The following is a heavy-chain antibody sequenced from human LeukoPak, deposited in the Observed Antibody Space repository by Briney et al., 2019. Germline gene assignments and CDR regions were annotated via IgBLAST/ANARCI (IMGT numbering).Heavy chain of an antibody. V-gene: IGHV4-30-4*08. CDR2: IYYSGST. CDR3: AREPGMAVDY. CDR1: GGSISSGDYY. J-gene: IGHJ4*02. Sequence: SETLSLTCTVSGGSISSGDYYWRWIRQPPGKGLEWLGYIYYSGSTYYNPSLKSRVTISVDTSKNQFSLKLSFVTAADTAVYYCAREPGMAVDYWGQGTLVTVSS. D-gene: IGHD5-24*01.